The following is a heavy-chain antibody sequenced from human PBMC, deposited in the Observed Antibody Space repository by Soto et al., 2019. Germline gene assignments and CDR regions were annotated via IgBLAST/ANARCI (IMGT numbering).Heavy chain of an antibody. V-gene: IGHV1-18*01. CDR2: ISAYNGNT. D-gene: IGHD3-3*01. Sequence: ASVKVSCTASGYTFTSYGISWVRQAPGQGLEWMGWISAYNGNTNYAQKLQGRVTMTTDTSTSTAYMELRSLRSDDTAVYYCARTPPTRGGVVMNSYYGMDVWGQGTTVTVSS. J-gene: IGHJ6*02. CDR3: ARTPPTRGGVVMNSYYGMDV. CDR1: GYTFTSYG.